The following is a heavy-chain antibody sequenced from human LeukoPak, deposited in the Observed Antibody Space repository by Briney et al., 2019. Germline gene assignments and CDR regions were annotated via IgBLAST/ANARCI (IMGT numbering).Heavy chain of an antibody. Sequence: SETLSLTCTVSAGSINSGSYYWSWIRQPPGKGLEWIGYIYYSGSTNYNPSLKSRVTISVDTSKNQFSLKLSSVTAADTAVYYCARGGYFQAYYYYMDVWGKGTTVTVSS. V-gene: IGHV4-61*01. D-gene: IGHD2/OR15-2a*01. CDR3: ARGGYFQAYYYYMDV. CDR1: AGSINSGSYY. CDR2: IYYSGST. J-gene: IGHJ6*03.